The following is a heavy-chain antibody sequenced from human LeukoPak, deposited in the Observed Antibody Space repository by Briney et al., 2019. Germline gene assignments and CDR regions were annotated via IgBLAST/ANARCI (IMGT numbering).Heavy chain of an antibody. CDR3: ASDVRGYRITIFGVPQPAFDI. CDR1: GFTFSSYA. J-gene: IGHJ3*02. Sequence: GGSLRLSCAASGFTFSSYAMHWVRQAPGKGLEWVAVISYDGSNKYYADSVKGRFTISRDNSKNTLYLQMTSLRAEDTAVYYCASDVRGYRITIFGVPQPAFDIWGQGTMVTVSS. V-gene: IGHV3-30*04. D-gene: IGHD3-3*01. CDR2: ISYDGSNK.